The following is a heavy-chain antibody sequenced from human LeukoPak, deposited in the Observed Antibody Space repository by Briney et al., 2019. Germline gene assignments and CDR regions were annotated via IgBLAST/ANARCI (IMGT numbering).Heavy chain of an antibody. CDR1: EFTFSSYW. J-gene: IGHJ4*02. V-gene: IGHV3-7*05. D-gene: IGHD3-3*01. CDR2: IKPDGSET. Sequence: GGPLRLSCAASEFTFSSYWMGWVRQAPGKGLEWVANIKPDGSETYYVDSVKGRFTISRDNAKNSLYLQMNSLRAEDTAVYYCARIDFWSGYSYFDYWGQGTLVTVSS. CDR3: ARIDFWSGYSYFDY.